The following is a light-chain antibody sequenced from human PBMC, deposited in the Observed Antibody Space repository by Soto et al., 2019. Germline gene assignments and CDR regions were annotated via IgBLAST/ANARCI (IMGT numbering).Light chain of an antibody. CDR3: QMYNNWLAT. CDR2: GAS. V-gene: IGKV3D-15*01. J-gene: IGKJ4*01. CDR1: QSVTYD. Sequence: EIVLTQSPDTLSLSPGERATLSCRASQSVTYDQLAWYRQTPGQAPRLLIYGASSRAAGIPDRFSGSGSGTDFTLTISGLQSEDFAVYYCQMYNNWLATFGGGTKV.